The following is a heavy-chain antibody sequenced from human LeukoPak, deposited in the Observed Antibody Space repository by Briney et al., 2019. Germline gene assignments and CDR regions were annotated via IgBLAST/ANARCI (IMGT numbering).Heavy chain of an antibody. CDR1: GGSFSGYY. Sequence: SETLSLTCAVYGGSFSGYYWSWIRQPPGKGLEWIGEINHSGSTNYNPSLKSRVTISVDTSKNQFSLKLSSVTAADTAVYYCARGRYCSSTSCYRNWFDPWGQGTLVTVSS. J-gene: IGHJ5*02. D-gene: IGHD2-2*01. CDR2: INHSGST. CDR3: ARGRYCSSTSCYRNWFDP. V-gene: IGHV4-34*01.